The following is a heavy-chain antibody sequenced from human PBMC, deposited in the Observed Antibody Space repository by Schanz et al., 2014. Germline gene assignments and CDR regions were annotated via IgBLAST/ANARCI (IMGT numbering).Heavy chain of an antibody. CDR1: GFTFSSYW. J-gene: IGHJ4*02. Sequence: EVQLVESGGGLVQPGGSLRLSCAASGFTFSSYWMSWVRQAPGKGLEWVANIKQDGSERYYVDSVKGRFTISRDNAKNSLYLQMNSLXXXXXXVYYCERFQSPHQPFDYWGQGTLVTVSS. D-gene: IGHD2-2*01. CDR3: ERFQSPHQPFDY. CDR2: IKQDGSER. V-gene: IGHV3-7*01.